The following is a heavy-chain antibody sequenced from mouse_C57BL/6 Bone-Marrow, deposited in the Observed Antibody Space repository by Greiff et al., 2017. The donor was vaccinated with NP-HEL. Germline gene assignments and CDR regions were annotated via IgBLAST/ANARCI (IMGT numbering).Heavy chain of an antibody. CDR1: GYAFSSSW. V-gene: IGHV1-82*01. Sequence: QVQLQQSGPELVKPGASVKISCKASGYAFSSSWMNWVKQRPGKGLEWIGRIYPGDGDTNYNGKFKGKATLTADKSSSTAYMQLSSLTSEDSAVYFCAREGYDYDESYAMDYWGQGTSVTVSS. D-gene: IGHD2-4*01. CDR3: AREGYDYDESYAMDY. CDR2: IYPGDGDT. J-gene: IGHJ4*01.